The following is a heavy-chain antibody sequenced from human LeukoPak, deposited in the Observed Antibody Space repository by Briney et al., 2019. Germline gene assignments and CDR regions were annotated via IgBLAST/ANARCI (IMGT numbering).Heavy chain of an antibody. J-gene: IGHJ4*02. Sequence: GGSLRLSCAASGFTFSSCAMSWVRQAPGKGLEWVSAISGSGGSTYYADSVKGRFTISRDNSKNTLYLQMNSLRAEDTAVYYCAKRPGRFTFGDRDFDYWGQGTLVTVSS. CDR2: ISGSGGST. V-gene: IGHV3-23*01. CDR1: GFTFSSCA. CDR3: AKRPGRFTFGDRDFDY. D-gene: IGHD3-16*01.